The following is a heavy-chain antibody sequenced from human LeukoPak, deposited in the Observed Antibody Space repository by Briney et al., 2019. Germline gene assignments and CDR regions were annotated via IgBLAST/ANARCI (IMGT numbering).Heavy chain of an antibody. CDR2: IIPIFGTA. CDR3: ARAPLLAAAGTRGFDY. D-gene: IGHD6-13*01. V-gene: IGHV1-69*13. Sequence: SVKVSCKASGGTFSSYAISWVRQAPGQGLEWMGGIIPIFGTANYAQKFQGRVTITADESTSTAHMELSSLRSEDTAVYYCARAPLLAAAGTRGFDYWGQGTLVTVSS. J-gene: IGHJ4*02. CDR1: GGTFSSYA.